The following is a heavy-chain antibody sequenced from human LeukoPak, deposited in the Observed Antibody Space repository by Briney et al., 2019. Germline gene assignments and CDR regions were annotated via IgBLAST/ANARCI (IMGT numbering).Heavy chain of an antibody. J-gene: IGHJ3*02. D-gene: IGHD4-17*01. CDR2: IYTSGST. V-gene: IGHV4-4*07. Sequence: PSETLSLTCTVSGGSSSSYYWSRIRQPAGKGLEWIGRIYTSGSTNYNPSLKSRVTMSVDASKNQFSLKLSSVTAADTAVYYCARVRVYGDYSDIWGQGTMVTVSS. CDR3: ARVRVYGDYSDI. CDR1: GGSSSSYY.